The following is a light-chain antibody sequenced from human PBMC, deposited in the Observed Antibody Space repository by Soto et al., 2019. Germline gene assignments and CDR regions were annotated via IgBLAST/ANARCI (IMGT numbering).Light chain of an antibody. CDR1: SGSVGSNY. CDR2: EDN. CDR3: QSYDSSKYVV. Sequence: KFMLTQPPSVSESPGKTVTISCTRSSGSVGSNYVQCYQQRPDSAPTTVIYEDNQRPSGVPDWFSVSIDSSSNSASLTISGLKAEDEADYYCQSYDSSKYVVFGGGTKLTVL. V-gene: IGLV6-57*04. J-gene: IGLJ2*01.